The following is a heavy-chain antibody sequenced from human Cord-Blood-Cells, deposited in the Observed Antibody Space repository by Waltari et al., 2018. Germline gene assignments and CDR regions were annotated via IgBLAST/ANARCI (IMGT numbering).Heavy chain of an antibody. CDR1: GFTFSSYT. CDR3: ASSNYGDNWFDP. Sequence: EVQLVESGGGLVKPGGSLSLSCAASGFTFSSYTMTWVSQAPGKGLEWVSSISSSSSYIYYADSVKGRFTISRDNAKNSLYLQMNSLRAEDTAVYYCASSNYGDNWFDPWGQGTLVTVSS. V-gene: IGHV3-21*01. D-gene: IGHD4-17*01. J-gene: IGHJ5*02. CDR2: ISSSSSYI.